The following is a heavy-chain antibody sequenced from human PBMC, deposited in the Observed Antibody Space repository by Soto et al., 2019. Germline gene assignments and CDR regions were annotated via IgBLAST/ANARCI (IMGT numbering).Heavy chain of an antibody. D-gene: IGHD6-19*01. CDR1: GGSISSSSYY. Sequence: QLQLQESSPGLVKPSETLSLTCTVSGGSISSSSYYWGWIRQPPGKGLEWIGSIYYSGSTYYNPSLKSRVTISVDTSKNQFSLKLSSVTAADTAVYYCARLGPGAVAATFDYWGQGTLVTVSS. V-gene: IGHV4-39*01. J-gene: IGHJ4*02. CDR3: ARLGPGAVAATFDY. CDR2: IYYSGST.